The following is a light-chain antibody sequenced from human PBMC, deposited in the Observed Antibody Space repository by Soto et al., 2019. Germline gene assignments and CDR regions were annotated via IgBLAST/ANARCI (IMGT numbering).Light chain of an antibody. CDR3: QQYNTWLWT. CDR1: QSVNAN. J-gene: IGKJ1*01. CDR2: GAS. V-gene: IGKV3-15*01. Sequence: EVVMTQSPATLSVSPGERATLSCRASQSVNANLAWYQQKPGQAPRLLIHGASNRDTDIPARFSGRGYGTYFILTSSSLQSEDFAVYYCQQYNTWLWTIGQGNKVEI.